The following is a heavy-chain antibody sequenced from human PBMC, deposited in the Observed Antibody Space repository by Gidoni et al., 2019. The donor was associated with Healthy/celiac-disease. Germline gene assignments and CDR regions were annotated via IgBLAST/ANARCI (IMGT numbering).Heavy chain of an antibody. D-gene: IGHD3-10*01. CDR3: ARDGGSKYSGSLDY. CDR1: GFTFSSYG. CDR2: IWYDGSNN. J-gene: IGHJ4*02. V-gene: IGHV3-33*01. Sequence: QVQLVESGGGVVQPGRSLRLSCAASGFTFSSYGMHWVRQAPGTGLEWVAVIWYDGSNNYYADSVKGRFTISRDNSKNTLYLQMNSRRAEDTAVYYCARDGGSKYSGSLDYWGQGTLVTVSS.